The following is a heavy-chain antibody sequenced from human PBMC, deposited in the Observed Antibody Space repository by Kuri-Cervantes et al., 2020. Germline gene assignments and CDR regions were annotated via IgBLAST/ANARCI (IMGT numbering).Heavy chain of an antibody. D-gene: IGHD1-26*01. J-gene: IGHJ6*02. CDR3: AREGIVGATSSFYYYYGMDV. CDR1: GGSISSSSYY. Sequence: GSLRLSCTVSGGSISSSSYYWGWIRQPPGKGLEWIGSIYYSGSTNYNPSLKSRVTISVDTSKNQFSLKLSSVTAADTAVYYCAREGIVGATSSFYYYYGMDVWGQGTTVTVSS. CDR2: IYYSGST. V-gene: IGHV4-39*07.